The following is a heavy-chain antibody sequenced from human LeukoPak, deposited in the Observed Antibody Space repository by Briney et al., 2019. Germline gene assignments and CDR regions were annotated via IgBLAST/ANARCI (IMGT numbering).Heavy chain of an antibody. CDR3: ARAKLDYVVGSDAFDI. J-gene: IGHJ3*02. V-gene: IGHV1-69*13. CDR1: GGTFISYA. D-gene: IGHD4-17*01. CDR2: IIPIFGTA. Sequence: ASVKVSCKASGGTFISYAISWVRQAPGQGLEWMGGIIPIFGTANHAQKFQGRVTITADESTSTAYMELSSLRSEDTAVYYCARAKLDYVVGSDAFDIWGQGTMVTVSS.